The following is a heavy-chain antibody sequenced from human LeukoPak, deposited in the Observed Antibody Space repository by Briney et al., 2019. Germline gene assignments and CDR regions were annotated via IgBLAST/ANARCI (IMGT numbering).Heavy chain of an antibody. CDR3: AKPLSAASGTVFDY. V-gene: IGHV3-23*01. CDR1: GFTFSNYA. CDR2: ISGSGSTT. J-gene: IGHJ4*02. D-gene: IGHD6-13*01. Sequence: GGSLRLSCAASGFTFSNYAMSWVRQAPGKGLEWVSAISGSGSTTYYADSVKGRFTISRDISKNTLYLQMNSLRDEDTAVYYCAKPLSAASGTVFDYWGQGTLVTVSS.